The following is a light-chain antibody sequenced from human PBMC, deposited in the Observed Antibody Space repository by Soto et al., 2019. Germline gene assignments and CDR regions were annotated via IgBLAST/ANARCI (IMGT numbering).Light chain of an antibody. J-gene: IGKJ1*01. CDR1: QSISGNY. V-gene: IGKV3D-20*01. Sequence: PGERATLSCGASQSISGNYLAWYQQRPGLAPRLLIYDASTRATGVPDRFSGSGSGTDFTLTISRLEPEDFAVYYCQQYSITLWSFGQGTKVEIK. CDR2: DAS. CDR3: QQYSITLWS.